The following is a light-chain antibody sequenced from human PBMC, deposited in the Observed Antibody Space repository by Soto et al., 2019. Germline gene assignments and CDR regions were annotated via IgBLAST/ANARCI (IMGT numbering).Light chain of an antibody. CDR1: QNIKTW. V-gene: IGKV1-12*01. CDR3: QQGNSFPFT. CDR2: GAS. Sequence: DIQITQSPSSVSASVGDRVTVTCRASQNIKTWLAWYRQKPGTAPKLLIYGASTLQSGVPSRFSDSGSGTEFTLTIDSLQPEDFGTYYCQQGNSFPFTFGPGTRVD. J-gene: IGKJ3*01.